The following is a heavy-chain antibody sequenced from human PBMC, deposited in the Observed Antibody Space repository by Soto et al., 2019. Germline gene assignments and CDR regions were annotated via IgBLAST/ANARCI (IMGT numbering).Heavy chain of an antibody. V-gene: IGHV3-11*06. CDR1: GFTFSDYY. J-gene: IGHJ4*02. D-gene: IGHD2-21*02. CDR2: ISSSSSYT. Sequence: PVGSLRLSCAASGFTFSDYYMSWIRQAPGKGLEWVSYISSSSSYTNYADSVKGRFTISRDNAKNSLYLQMNSLRAEDTAVYYCARDRSPYCGGDCYSSLDYWGQGTLVTVSS. CDR3: ARDRSPYCGGDCYSSLDY.